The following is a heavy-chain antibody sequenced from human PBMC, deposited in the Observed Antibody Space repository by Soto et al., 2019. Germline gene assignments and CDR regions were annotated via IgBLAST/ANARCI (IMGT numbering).Heavy chain of an antibody. V-gene: IGHV3-23*01. CDR2: IGANDDGST. J-gene: IGHJ4*02. D-gene: IGHD6-19*01. CDR3: AKGGWADY. CDR1: GFTFSTYA. Sequence: EVQLLESGGGLVQPGGSLRLSCAASGFTFSTYAMTWVRQGPGKGLEWVSFIGANDDGSTYYADSVKGRFIISRDNSKNTLYLQMNSLRADDTAVYYCAKGGWADYWGQGALVTVSS.